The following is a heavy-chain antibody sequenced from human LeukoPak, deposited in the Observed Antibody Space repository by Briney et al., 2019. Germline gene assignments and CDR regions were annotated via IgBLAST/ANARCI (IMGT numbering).Heavy chain of an antibody. CDR1: GGSFSGYY. V-gene: IGHV4-34*01. Sequence: PSETLPLTCAVYGGSFSGYYWSWIRQPPGKGLEWIGEINHSGSTNYNPSLKSRVTISVDTSKNQFSLKLSSVTAADTAVYYCARGGGSYAYYYYYGMDVWGQGTTVTVSS. J-gene: IGHJ6*02. CDR2: INHSGST. D-gene: IGHD1-26*01. CDR3: ARGGGSYAYYYYYGMDV.